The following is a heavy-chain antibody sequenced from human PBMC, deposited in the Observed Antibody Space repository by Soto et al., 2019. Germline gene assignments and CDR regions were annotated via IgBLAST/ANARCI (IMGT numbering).Heavy chain of an antibody. J-gene: IGHJ4*01. Sequence: QLQLQESGSGLVEPSQTLSLTCAVSGGSISGGGYSWSWLRQPPGQGLEWIGYIYHSGNTHYSQALKSRVIRSQARSKNQFSLKLTSVTVANTVVYYGARAGRGYSTSWYYVEYWGHGILVTVSS. V-gene: IGHV4-30-2*01. D-gene: IGHD6-13*01. CDR3: ARAGRGYSTSWYYVEY. CDR1: GGSISGGGYS. CDR2: IYHSGNT.